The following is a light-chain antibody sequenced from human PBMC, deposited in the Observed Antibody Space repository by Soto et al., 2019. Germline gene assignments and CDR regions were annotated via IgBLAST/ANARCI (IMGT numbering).Light chain of an antibody. CDR2: GNR. Sequence: QSVLTQPRSVSGAPGQRVTISCTGNNSNLGAGYDVHWYQQLPGAAPKLVVFGNRNRPSGVPERFSGSKSGTSASLAITGLQAEDEADYYCQAYDYSLTAFVFGGGTKLTVL. V-gene: IGLV1-40*01. CDR3: QAYDYSLTAFV. CDR1: NSNLGAGYD. J-gene: IGLJ3*02.